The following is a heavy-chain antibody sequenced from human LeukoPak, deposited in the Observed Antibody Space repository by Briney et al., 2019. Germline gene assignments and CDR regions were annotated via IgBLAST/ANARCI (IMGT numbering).Heavy chain of an antibody. CDR1: GGSISSSSYY. V-gene: IGHV4-39*01. Sequence: PSETLSLTCTVSGGSISSSSYYWGWIRQPPGKGLEWIGSIYYSGSTYHNPSLMSRVTISTDTSKNQFSLRLSSVTAADTAVYYCARHVHNREFDYWGQGTLATVSS. CDR3: ARHVHNREFDY. CDR2: IYYSGST. J-gene: IGHJ4*02. D-gene: IGHD2/OR15-2a*01.